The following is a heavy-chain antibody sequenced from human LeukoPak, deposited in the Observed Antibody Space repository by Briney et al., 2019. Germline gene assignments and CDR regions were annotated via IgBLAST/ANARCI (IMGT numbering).Heavy chain of an antibody. CDR2: ISSGSSYI. D-gene: IGHD2-2*01. V-gene: IGHV3-21*01. J-gene: IGHJ5*02. CDR1: GFTFSSYS. Sequence: GGSLRLSCAASGFTFSSYSMNWVRQAPGKGLEWVSSISSGSSYIYYADSVKGRFTISRDNAKNSLYLQMNSLRAEDTAVYYCARGVMPQLPDWFDPWGQGTPVTVSS. CDR3: ARGVMPQLPDWFDP.